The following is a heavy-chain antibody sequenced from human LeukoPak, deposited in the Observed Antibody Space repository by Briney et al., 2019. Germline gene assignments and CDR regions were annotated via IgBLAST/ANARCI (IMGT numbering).Heavy chain of an antibody. V-gene: IGHV4-59*08. CDR2: VYYSGST. J-gene: IGHJ5*02. D-gene: IGHD2-21*01. CDR1: GGSISGYY. Sequence: SETLSLTCTVSGGSISGYYWGWVRQPPGKGLEWIGYVYYSGSTNYNPSLKSRVTISVDTSKNQFSLKLSSVTAADTAVYYCARQASTYNWFDPWGQGTLVTVSS. CDR3: ARQASTYNWFDP.